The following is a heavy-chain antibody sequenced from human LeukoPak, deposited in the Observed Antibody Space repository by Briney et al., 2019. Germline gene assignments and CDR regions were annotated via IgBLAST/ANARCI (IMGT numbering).Heavy chain of an antibody. Sequence: ASVKVSCKPSGYIFTAYYIHWMPQAPGQGLEWMGRINPTSGDANFAQMFQDRVTMTRDTSISTVYMELSGLTSDDTAVYYCGRDRLLDYWGQGTPVTASS. D-gene: IGHD5-12*01. CDR1: GYIFTAYY. V-gene: IGHV1-2*06. CDR2: INPTSGDA. CDR3: GRDRLLDY. J-gene: IGHJ4*02.